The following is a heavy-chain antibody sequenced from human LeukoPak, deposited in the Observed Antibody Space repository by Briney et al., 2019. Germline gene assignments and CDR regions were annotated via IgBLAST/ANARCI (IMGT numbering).Heavy chain of an antibody. D-gene: IGHD6-13*01. CDR3: ARRDKYSSSWHFDY. J-gene: IGHJ4*02. V-gene: IGHV4-59*08. CDR1: GGSISSYY. Sequence: SETLSLTCTVSGGSISSYYWSWIRQPPGKGLEWIGYIYYSGSTYYNPSLKSRVTISVDTSKNQFSLKLSSVTAADTAVYYCARRDKYSSSWHFDYWGQGTLVTVSS. CDR2: IYYSGST.